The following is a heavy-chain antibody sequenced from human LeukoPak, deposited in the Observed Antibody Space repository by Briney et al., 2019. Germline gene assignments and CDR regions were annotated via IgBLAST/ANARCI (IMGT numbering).Heavy chain of an antibody. D-gene: IGHD7-27*01. CDR2: INAGNGNT. CDR1: GYTFTSYA. V-gene: IGHV1-3*01. Sequence: ASVKVSCKASGYTFTSYAMHWVRQAPGQRLEWMGWINAGNGNTKYSQKFQGRVTITRDTSASTAYMELSSLRSEDTAVYYCARVLTAGVTGSYYFDYWGQGTLVTVSS. J-gene: IGHJ4*02. CDR3: ARVLTAGVTGSYYFDY.